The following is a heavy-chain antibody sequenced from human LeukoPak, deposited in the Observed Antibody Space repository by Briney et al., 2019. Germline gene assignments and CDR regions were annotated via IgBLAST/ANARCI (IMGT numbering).Heavy chain of an antibody. D-gene: IGHD3-10*01. CDR3: ARDDSEDYGSGINWFDP. Sequence: GASVKVSCKASGYTFTGYYMHGVRQAPGQGLEWMGWINPNSGGTNYAQKFQGRVTMTRDTSISTAYMELSRLRSDDTAVYYCARDDSEDYGSGINWFDPWGQGTPVTVSS. CDR1: GYTFTGYY. V-gene: IGHV1-2*02. CDR2: INPNSGGT. J-gene: IGHJ5*02.